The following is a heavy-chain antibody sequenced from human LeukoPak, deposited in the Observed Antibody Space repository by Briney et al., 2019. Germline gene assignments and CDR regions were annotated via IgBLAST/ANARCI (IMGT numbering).Heavy chain of an antibody. CDR3: ARGPRRYCSSTSCHYYYYMDV. V-gene: IGHV1-18*01. D-gene: IGHD2-2*01. J-gene: IGHJ6*03. CDR1: GYTFTSYG. Sequence: ASVKVSCKASGYTFTSYGISWVRQAPGQGLEWMGWISAYNGNTNYAQKLQGRVTMTTDTSTSTAYMELRSLRSDDTAVYYCARGPRRYCSSTSCHYYYYMDVWGKGTTVTISS. CDR2: ISAYNGNT.